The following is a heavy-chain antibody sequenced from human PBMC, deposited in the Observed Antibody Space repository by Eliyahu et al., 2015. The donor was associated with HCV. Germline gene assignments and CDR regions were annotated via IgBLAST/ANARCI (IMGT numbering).Heavy chain of an antibody. J-gene: IGHJ4*02. CDR1: GGSVSSGSYY. V-gene: IGHV4-61*01. CDR3: ARVRTGTARIVDY. Sequence: QVQLQESGPGLVKPSETLSLTCTVSGGSVSSGSYYWSWIRQPPGKGLEWIGYIYYSGSTNYNPSLKSRVTISVDTSKNQFSLKLSPVTAADTAVYYCARVRTGTARIVDYWGQGTLVTVSS. D-gene: IGHD1-1*01. CDR2: IYYSGST.